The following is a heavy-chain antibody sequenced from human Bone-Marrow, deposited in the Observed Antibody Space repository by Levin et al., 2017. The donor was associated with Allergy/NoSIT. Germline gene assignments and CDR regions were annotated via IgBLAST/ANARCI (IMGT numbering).Heavy chain of an antibody. D-gene: IGHD2-8*02. CDR1: GFTLSKHN. Sequence: GESLKISCAASGFTLSKHNMDWVRQAPGKGLEWVASINRDNTYIYYADSLKGRVTISRDNAKNSVYLQLSSLRAADTALYFCVREPDCTGGACNSAIHWYFDLWGRGTLVSVS. CDR2: INRDNTYI. CDR3: VREPDCTGGACNSAIHWYFDL. J-gene: IGHJ2*01. V-gene: IGHV3-21*01.